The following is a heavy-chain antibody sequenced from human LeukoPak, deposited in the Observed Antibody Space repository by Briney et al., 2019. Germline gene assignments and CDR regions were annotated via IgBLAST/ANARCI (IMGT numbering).Heavy chain of an antibody. CDR3: ARDEALGVYGA. CDR1: GFTFSSCG. CDR2: IWYDGSNK. D-gene: IGHD4/OR15-4a*01. V-gene: IGHV3-33*01. J-gene: IGHJ5*02. Sequence: GRSLRLSCAASGFTFSSCGLHWVRHTPGKGLEWVAVIWYDGSNKYYADSVKGRFTISRDDSENTLYLQMNSLRAEDTAVYYCARDEALGVYGAWGQGTLVTVSS.